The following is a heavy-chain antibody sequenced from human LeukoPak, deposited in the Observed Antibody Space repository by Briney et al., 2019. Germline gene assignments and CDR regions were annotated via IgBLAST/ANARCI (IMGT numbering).Heavy chain of an antibody. CDR1: GGSISSSNYY. J-gene: IGHJ3*02. D-gene: IGHD3-3*01. CDR2: IYYSGST. Sequence: SETLSLTCTVSGGSISSSNYYWGWIRQPPGKGLEWIGSIYYSGSTYYNPSLKSRVTISVDTSKNQFSLKLSSVTAADTAVYYCALRPPRITIFGVIIGKIDAFDIWGQGTMVTVSS. V-gene: IGHV4-39*07. CDR3: ALRPPRITIFGVIIGKIDAFDI.